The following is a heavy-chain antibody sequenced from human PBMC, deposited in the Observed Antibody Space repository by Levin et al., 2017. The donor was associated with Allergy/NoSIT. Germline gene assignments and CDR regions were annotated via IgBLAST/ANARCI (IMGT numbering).Heavy chain of an antibody. CDR2: ISSSSSYI. CDR3: ARGGSGSYPDAFDI. J-gene: IGHJ3*02. V-gene: IGHV3-21*01. CDR1: GFTFSSYS. Sequence: GGSLRLSCAASGFTFSSYSMNWVRQAPGKGLEWVSSISSSSSYIYYADSVKGRFTISRDNAKNSLYLQMNSLRAEDTAVYYCARGGSGSYPDAFDIWGQGTMVTVSS. D-gene: IGHD3-10*01.